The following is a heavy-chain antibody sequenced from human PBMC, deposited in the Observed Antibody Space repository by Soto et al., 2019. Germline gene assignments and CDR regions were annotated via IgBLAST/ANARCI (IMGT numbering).Heavy chain of an antibody. CDR3: ARAQDYDFWSGYSPLYYYGMDV. D-gene: IGHD3-3*01. V-gene: IGHV3-21*01. CDR2: ISSSSSYI. Sequence: WWSLRLSCAASVFTFSRYSMNWLRQAPGEGLEWVSSISSSSSYIYYADSVKGRFTISRDNAKNSLYLQMNSLRAEDTAVYYCARAQDYDFWSGYSPLYYYGMDVWGQGTTVTVSS. J-gene: IGHJ6*02. CDR1: VFTFSRYS.